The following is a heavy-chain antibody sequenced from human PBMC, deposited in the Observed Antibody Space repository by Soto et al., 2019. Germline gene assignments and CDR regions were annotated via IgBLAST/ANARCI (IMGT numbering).Heavy chain of an antibody. CDR2: LNSDGRKT. CDR3: ERGDYYGSGSYLY. V-gene: IGHV3-74*01. Sequence: DVELVESGGGLVQPGGSLRLSCVASGFTFRNYWMHWVRQAPGKGLVWVSRLNSDGRKTSYADSVKGRFTISRDNAKNTLYLQMNSLRAEDTAVYYCERGDYYGSGSYLYWGQGMLVTVSS. J-gene: IGHJ4*02. D-gene: IGHD3-10*01. CDR1: GFTFRNYW.